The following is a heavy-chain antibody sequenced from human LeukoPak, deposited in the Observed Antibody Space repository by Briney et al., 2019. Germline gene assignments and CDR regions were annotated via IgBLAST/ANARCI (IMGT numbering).Heavy chain of an antibody. CDR3: ARWIRDFWSGGTYGMDV. D-gene: IGHD3-3*01. V-gene: IGHV4-34*01. CDR1: GGSFSGYY. Sequence: PSETLSLTCAVYGGSFSGYYWSWIRQPPGKGLEWIGEINHSGSTNYNPSLKSRVTISVDTSKNQFSLKLSSVTAADTAVYYCARWIRDFWSGGTYGMDVWGQGATVTVSS. CDR2: INHSGST. J-gene: IGHJ6*02.